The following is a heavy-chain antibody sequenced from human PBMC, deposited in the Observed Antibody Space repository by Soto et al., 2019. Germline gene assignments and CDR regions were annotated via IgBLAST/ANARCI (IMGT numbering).Heavy chain of an antibody. D-gene: IGHD6-13*01. J-gene: IGHJ6*02. CDR3: ARDRVAAAYYYGMDV. CDR2: IIPILGIA. CDR1: GGTFSSYT. V-gene: IGHV1-69*08. Sequence: QVQLVQSGAEVKKPGSSVKVSCKASGGTFSSYTISWVRQAPGQGLAWMGRIIPILGIANYAQKFQGRVTITADKSTSTAYMELSSLRSEYTAVYYCARDRVAAAYYYGMDVWGQGTTVTVSS.